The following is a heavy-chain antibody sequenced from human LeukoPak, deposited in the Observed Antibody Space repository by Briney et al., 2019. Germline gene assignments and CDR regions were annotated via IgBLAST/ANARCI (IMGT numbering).Heavy chain of an antibody. CDR1: GFTFSSYA. CDR3: ARGPGYSSGWYVLSVDY. CDR2: ISYDGSIK. D-gene: IGHD6-19*01. V-gene: IGHV3-30-3*01. J-gene: IGHJ4*02. Sequence: PGGSLRLSCAASGFTFSSYAMHWVRQAPGKGLEWVAVISYDGSIKYYADSVKGRFTAFRDNSKNMLYLQMNSLSAEDTAVYYCARGPGYSSGWYVLSVDYWGQGTLVTVSS.